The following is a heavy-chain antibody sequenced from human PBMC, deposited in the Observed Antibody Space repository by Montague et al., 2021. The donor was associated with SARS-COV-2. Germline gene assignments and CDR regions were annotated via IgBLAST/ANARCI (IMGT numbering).Heavy chain of an antibody. CDR1: GGSLNNYF. D-gene: IGHD3-22*01. J-gene: IGHJ4*02. CDR3: ARVDSSGTGEY. CDR2: ISDSGST. Sequence: SETLSLTCTVSGGSLNNYFWSWIRQPPGKGLEWVGYISDSGSTNYNPSLQSRVTISVDTARNQFSLKLLSVTAADTAFYYCARVDSSGTGEYWGQGILVSVSS. V-gene: IGHV4-59*08.